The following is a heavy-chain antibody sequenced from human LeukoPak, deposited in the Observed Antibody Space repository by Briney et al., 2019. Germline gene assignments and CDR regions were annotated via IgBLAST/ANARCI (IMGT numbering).Heavy chain of an antibody. J-gene: IGHJ6*02. Sequence: LSETLSLTCAVYGGSFSGYYWSWIRQPPGKGLEWIGEINHSGSTNYNPSLKSRVTISVDTSKNQFSLKLSSVTAADTAVYYCASVGGAKPRAYYYYYGMDVWGQGTTVTVSS. CDR2: INHSGST. D-gene: IGHD3-16*01. CDR3: ASVGGAKPRAYYYYYGMDV. V-gene: IGHV4-34*01. CDR1: GGSFSGYY.